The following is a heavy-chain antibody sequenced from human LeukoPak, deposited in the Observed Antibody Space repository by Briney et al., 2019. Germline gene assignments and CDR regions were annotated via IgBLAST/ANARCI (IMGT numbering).Heavy chain of an antibody. CDR1: GFTFSSYS. CDR2: ISSSSSYI. J-gene: IGHJ4*02. D-gene: IGHD5-18*01. CDR3: ARSTDTAMTRGYFGY. Sequence: GGSLRLSCAASGFTFSSYSMNWVRQAPGKGLEWVSSISSSSSYIYYADSVKGRFTISRDNAKNSLYLQMNSLRAEDTAVYYCARSTDTAMTRGYFGYWGQGTLVTVSS. V-gene: IGHV3-21*01.